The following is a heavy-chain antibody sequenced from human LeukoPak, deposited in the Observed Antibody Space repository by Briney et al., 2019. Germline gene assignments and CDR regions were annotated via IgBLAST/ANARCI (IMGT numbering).Heavy chain of an antibody. CDR3: ARFIAVARNWFDP. Sequence: SQTLSLTCTVAGGSISSYYWSWIRQPPGKGLEWIGYIYYSGSTNYNPSLKSRVTISIDTSTKQISLKLSYVTAADTAVYHCARFIAVARNWFDPWGQGTLVTVSS. V-gene: IGHV4-59*01. CDR2: IYYSGST. CDR1: GGSISSYY. J-gene: IGHJ5*02. D-gene: IGHD6-19*01.